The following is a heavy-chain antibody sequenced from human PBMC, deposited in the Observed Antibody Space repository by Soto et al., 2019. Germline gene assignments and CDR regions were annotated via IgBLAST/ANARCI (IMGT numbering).Heavy chain of an antibody. D-gene: IGHD3-10*01. CDR3: ALVRGVIYHYGMDV. CDR1: GGSFSGYY. V-gene: IGHV4-34*01. Sequence: PSETLSLTCAVYGGSFSGYYWSWIRQPPGKGLEWIGEINHSGSTNYNPSLKSRVTISVGTSKNQFSLKLSSVTAADTAVYYCALVRGVIYHYGMDVWGQGTTVTVSS. J-gene: IGHJ6*02. CDR2: INHSGST.